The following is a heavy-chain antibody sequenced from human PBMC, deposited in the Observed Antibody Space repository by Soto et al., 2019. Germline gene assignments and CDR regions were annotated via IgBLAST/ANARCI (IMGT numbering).Heavy chain of an antibody. V-gene: IGHV3-15*07. CDR2: IKSKIHGGTT. Sequence: GGSLRLSCAASGFTFSNAWINWVRQAPGKRLEWVGRIKSKIHGGTTDFAAPVKGRFAISRDDSKNVAYMEMSSLKIEDTAVYYCSTDSYSDLTVVRLDNWGHGILVTVSS. D-gene: IGHD3-22*01. CDR1: GFTFSNAW. CDR3: STDSYSDLTVVRLDN. J-gene: IGHJ4*01.